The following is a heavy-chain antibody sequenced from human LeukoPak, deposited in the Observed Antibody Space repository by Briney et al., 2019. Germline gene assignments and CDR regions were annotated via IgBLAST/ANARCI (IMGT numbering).Heavy chain of an antibody. CDR2: ISYDGSNK. CDR3: TRGGSSFYAGWSDP. V-gene: IGHV3-30-3*01. CDR1: GFTFSSYA. J-gene: IGHJ5*02. D-gene: IGHD6-13*01. Sequence: GRSLRLSCAASGFTFSSYAMHWVRQAPGKGLEWVAVISYDGSNKYYADSVKGRFTISRDDAKNSLYLQMNSLRDEDTAVYYCTRGGSSFYAGWSDPWGQGSLVTVSS.